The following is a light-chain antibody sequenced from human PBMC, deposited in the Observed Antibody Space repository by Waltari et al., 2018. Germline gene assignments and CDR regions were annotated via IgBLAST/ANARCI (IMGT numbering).Light chain of an antibody. Sequence: DIQMIQSPSTLTACVRNRVPIPCQASQSISTNMAWYQQKPGKAPNLLIYMASNLESGVPSRFSGSGSGTEFTLTITSLQPDDFATYYCQQYNSYSYTFGQGTKLEI. J-gene: IGKJ2*01. CDR3: QQYNSYSYT. CDR1: QSISTN. V-gene: IGKV1-5*03. CDR2: MAS.